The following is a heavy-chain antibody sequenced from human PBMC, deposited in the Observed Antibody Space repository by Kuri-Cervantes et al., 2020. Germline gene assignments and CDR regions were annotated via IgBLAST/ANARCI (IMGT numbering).Heavy chain of an antibody. CDR2: ISAYNGDT. CDR1: GGTFKNHA. V-gene: IGHV1-18*01. J-gene: IGHJ6*03. D-gene: IGHD2/OR15-2a*01. CDR3: ARESLLLYCNDIRCQYYNNFTDV. Sequence: ASVKVSCKASGGTFKNHAINWVRQAPGQGLEWMGWISAYNGDTNVAQKFQGRVTMTTDTSTSTAYMELRTLTSDDTAVYYCARESLLLYCNDIRCQYYNNFTDVWGKGTTVTVSS.